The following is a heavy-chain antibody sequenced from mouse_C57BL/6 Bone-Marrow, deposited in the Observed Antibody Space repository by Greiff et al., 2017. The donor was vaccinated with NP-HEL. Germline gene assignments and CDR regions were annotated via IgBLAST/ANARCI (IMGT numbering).Heavy chain of an antibody. CDR1: GYTFTDYA. CDR3: ARGTTTVVATDY. J-gene: IGHJ2*01. CDR2: ISTYYGDA. D-gene: IGHD1-1*01. Sequence: VQRVESGPELVRPGVSVKISCKGSGYTFTDYAMPWVKQSHAKSLEWIGVISTYYGDASYNQKFKDKATMTVDKSSSTAYMELARLTSEDSAVYYCARGTTTVVATDYWGQGTTLTVSA. V-gene: IGHV1-67*01.